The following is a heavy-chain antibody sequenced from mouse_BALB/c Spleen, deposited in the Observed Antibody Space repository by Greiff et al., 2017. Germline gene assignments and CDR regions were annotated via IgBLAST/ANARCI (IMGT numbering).Heavy chain of an antibody. CDR1: GYTFTDYE. D-gene: IGHD1-1*01. Sequence: QVQLKESGAELVRPGASVTLSCKASGYTFTDYEMHWVKQTPVHGLEWIGAIDPETGGTAYNQKFKGKATLTADKSSSTAYMELRSLTSEDSAVYYCTRSGYYGPYYAMDYWGQGTSVTVSS. J-gene: IGHJ4*01. V-gene: IGHV1-15*01. CDR3: TRSGYYGPYYAMDY. CDR2: IDPETGGT.